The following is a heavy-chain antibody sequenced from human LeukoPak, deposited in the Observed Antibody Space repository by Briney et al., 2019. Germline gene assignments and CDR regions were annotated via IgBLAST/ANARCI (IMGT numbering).Heavy chain of an antibody. CDR2: ISSSSSYI. CDR3: ARDGYCSSTSCYERLFSYDY. V-gene: IGHV3-21*01. CDR1: GFTFSSYS. J-gene: IGHJ4*02. D-gene: IGHD2-2*01. Sequence: KPGGSLRLSCAASGFTFSSYSMNWVRQAPGKGLEWVSSISSSSSYIYYADSVKGRFTISRDNAMNSLYLQMNSLRAEDTAVYYCARDGYCSSTSCYERLFSYDYWGQGTLVTVSS.